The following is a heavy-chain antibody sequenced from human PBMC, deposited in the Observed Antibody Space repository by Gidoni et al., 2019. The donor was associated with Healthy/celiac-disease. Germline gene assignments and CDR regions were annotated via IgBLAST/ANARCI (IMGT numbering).Heavy chain of an antibody. V-gene: IGHV3-33*01. CDR2: IWYDGSNE. Sequence: VKLVVSGGGLVQLGRSLRLSCAASGFSCRSYGMHWVRQAPGKGLVWVAVIWYDGSNEYYADSVKGRFTISRDNSKNTLYLQMNSLRAEDTAVYYCARDFSSSSWYFDYWGQGTLVTVSS. D-gene: IGHD6-13*01. J-gene: IGHJ4*02. CDR1: GFSCRSYG. CDR3: ARDFSSSSWYFDY.